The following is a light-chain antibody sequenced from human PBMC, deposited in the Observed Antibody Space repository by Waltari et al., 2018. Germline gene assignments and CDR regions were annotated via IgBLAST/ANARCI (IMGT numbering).Light chain of an antibody. CDR1: QYISSY. V-gene: IGKV1-39*01. CDR3: QQYKSYLWT. Sequence: DIQMTQSPSSLSASVGDRVTITCRASQYISSYLNWYRQKPGKAPNPLTYDASSLQSGGPSRFSGSGSGTEFTLTISRLQPDDFATYYCQQYKSYLWTFGQGTKVEI. CDR2: DAS. J-gene: IGKJ1*01.